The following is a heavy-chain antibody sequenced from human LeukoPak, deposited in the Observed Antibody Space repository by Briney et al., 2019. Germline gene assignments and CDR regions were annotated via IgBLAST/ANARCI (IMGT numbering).Heavy chain of an antibody. CDR2: IYWDDDK. Sequence: GSGPTLVKPTQTLTLTCTFSGFSLSTSGVGVDWIRQPPGKALEWLALIYWDDDKRYSPSLKSRLTITKDTSKNQVVLTMTNMDPVDTATYYCAHNLDVSRDIAVAPFDPWGQGTLVTVSS. CDR1: GFSLSTSGVG. D-gene: IGHD6-19*01. J-gene: IGHJ5*02. V-gene: IGHV2-5*02. CDR3: AHNLDVSRDIAVAPFDP.